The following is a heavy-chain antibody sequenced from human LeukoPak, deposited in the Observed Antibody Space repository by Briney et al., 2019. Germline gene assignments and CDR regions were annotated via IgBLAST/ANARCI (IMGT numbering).Heavy chain of an antibody. CDR1: GFXXXXYG. CDR2: INWNGRSI. CDR3: XXXXXXXXXXXXXXXXWFDP. Sequence: SGFXXXXYGMSWVRQVPGKGLXWVSGINWNGRSIGYADSVXGRFTISRDKAKKSLYMQMNNLRAEDTAVYHXXXXXXXXXXXXXXXXXWFDPWGQGTLVTVSS. J-gene: IGHJ5*02. V-gene: IGHV3-20*01.